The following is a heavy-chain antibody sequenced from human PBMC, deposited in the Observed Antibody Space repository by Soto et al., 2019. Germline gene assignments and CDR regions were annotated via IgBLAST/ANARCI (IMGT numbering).Heavy chain of an antibody. CDR1: GYTFTSYD. V-gene: IGHV1-8*01. CDR3: ARVTHSYFNDY. J-gene: IGHJ4*02. CDR2: MNPNNNNT. D-gene: IGHD2-8*01. Sequence: QVQLVQSGAEVKKPGASVKVSCKASGYTFTSYDINWVRQATGQGLEWMGWMNPNNNNTGYAQKFQGRVTMTRNTSISTAYMELGSRGSEDTAVYYCARVTHSYFNDYCGQGTLVTVSS.